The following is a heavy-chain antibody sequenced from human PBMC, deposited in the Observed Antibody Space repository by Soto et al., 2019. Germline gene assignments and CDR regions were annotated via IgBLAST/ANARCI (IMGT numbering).Heavy chain of an antibody. D-gene: IGHD1-1*01. J-gene: IGHJ4*02. CDR2: IYYSGST. CDR3: ASQGAYNTIDY. CDR1: GGSISSYY. V-gene: IGHV4-59*08. Sequence: SETLSLTCTVSGGSISSYYWSWIRQPPGKGLEWIGYIYYSGSTNYNPSLKSRVTISVDTSKNQCSLKLSSVTAADTSVYYCASQGAYNTIDYWGQEAVVTVSS.